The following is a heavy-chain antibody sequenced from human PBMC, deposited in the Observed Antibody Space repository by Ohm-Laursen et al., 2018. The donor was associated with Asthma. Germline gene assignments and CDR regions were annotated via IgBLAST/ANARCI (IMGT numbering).Heavy chain of an antibody. J-gene: IGHJ5*02. CDR3: ARDDYGDYGWWFDP. Sequence: SLRLSCTASGFTLSSSWMHWVRQAPGKGLVWVSRMNSDGSRIGYADSVKGRFTISRDNAKDTLYLQMNSLRDEDTAVYYCARDDYGDYGWWFDPWGQGTLVTVSS. D-gene: IGHD4-17*01. CDR2: MNSDGSRI. V-gene: IGHV3-74*01. CDR1: GFTLSSSW.